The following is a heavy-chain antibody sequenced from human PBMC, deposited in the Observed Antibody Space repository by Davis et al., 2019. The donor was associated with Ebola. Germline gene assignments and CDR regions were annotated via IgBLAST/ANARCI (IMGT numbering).Heavy chain of an antibody. CDR2: ISYDGSNK. CDR3: AKQSSGYTSYYYMDV. Sequence: GESLKISCAASGFTFSSYGMHWVRQAPGKGLEWVAVISYDGSNKYYADSVKGRFTISRDNSKNTLYLQMNSLRAEATAVYYCAKQSSGYTSYYYMDVWGKGTTVTVSS. V-gene: IGHV3-30*18. D-gene: IGHD3-22*01. CDR1: GFTFSSYG. J-gene: IGHJ6*03.